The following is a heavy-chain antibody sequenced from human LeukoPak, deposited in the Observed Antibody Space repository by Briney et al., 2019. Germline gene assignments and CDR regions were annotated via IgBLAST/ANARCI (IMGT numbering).Heavy chain of an antibody. D-gene: IGHD3-10*01. CDR3: ARDNYVLLWFGEQLGWFDP. V-gene: IGHV1-18*01. Sequence: ASVKVSCKDSGYTFTSYGISWVRQAPGQGLEWMGWISAYNGNTNYSQKPQGRVTITTDTSTSTAYMELRSLRSDDTAVYYCARDNYVLLWFGEQLGWFDPWGQGTLVTVSS. CDR1: GYTFTSYG. J-gene: IGHJ5*02. CDR2: ISAYNGNT.